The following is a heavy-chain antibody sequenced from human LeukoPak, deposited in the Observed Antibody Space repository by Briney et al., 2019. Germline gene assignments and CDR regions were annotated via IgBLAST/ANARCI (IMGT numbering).Heavy chain of an antibody. V-gene: IGHV4-59*12. J-gene: IGHJ6*02. CDR3: ARADNYGLDV. Sequence: SETLSLTCSVSGDYISNIYCNWIRQPPGKGLEWIGYIHYSGSTNHNPSLKSRVTTSVDTSKNQCFLRLNSVTAADTAIYYCARADNYGLDVWGQGTTVTVSS. D-gene: IGHD3-9*01. CDR1: GDYISNIY. CDR2: IHYSGST.